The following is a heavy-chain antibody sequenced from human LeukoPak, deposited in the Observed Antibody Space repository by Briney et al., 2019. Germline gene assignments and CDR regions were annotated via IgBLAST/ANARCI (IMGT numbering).Heavy chain of an antibody. J-gene: IGHJ5*02. CDR3: ARIVGAIAQNWFDP. Sequence: GGSLRLSCAASGSTFSSYAMHWVRQAPGKGLEWVAVMSYDGSNKYYADSVKGRFTISRDNSKNTLYLQMNSLRAEDTAVYYCARIVGAIAQNWFDPWGQGTLVTVSS. CDR2: MSYDGSNK. CDR1: GSTFSSYA. D-gene: IGHD1-26*01. V-gene: IGHV3-30*04.